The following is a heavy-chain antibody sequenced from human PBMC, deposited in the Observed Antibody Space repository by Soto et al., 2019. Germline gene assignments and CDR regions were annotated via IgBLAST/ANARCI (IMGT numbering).Heavy chain of an antibody. CDR1: GGSISSGDYY. Sequence: QVQLQESGPGLVKPSQTLSLTCTVSGGSISSGDYYWSWIRQPPGKGLEWIGYIYYSGSTYYKSCLASRSIITTDTSRSQFSLKLSSVAAAATAVYYSARKGWPDVFDIWGQGAMVTVSS. J-gene: IGHJ3*02. CDR2: IYYSGST. CDR3: ARKGWPDVFDI. V-gene: IGHV4-30-4*01.